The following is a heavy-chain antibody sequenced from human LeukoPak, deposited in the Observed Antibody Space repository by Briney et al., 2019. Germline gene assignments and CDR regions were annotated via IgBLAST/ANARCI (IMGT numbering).Heavy chain of an antibody. V-gene: IGHV1-69*06. J-gene: IGHJ4*02. CDR3: ARAASHRIAAAGNRVFDY. CDR2: IIPISGTT. CDR1: GGTLNSYV. Sequence: SVKVSCKASGGTLNSYVISWVRQAPGQGLEWMGGIIPISGTTNYAQKFQGRVTITADKSTSTAYMELSSLRSEDTAVYYCARAASHRIAAAGNRVFDYWGQGTLVTVSS. D-gene: IGHD6-13*01.